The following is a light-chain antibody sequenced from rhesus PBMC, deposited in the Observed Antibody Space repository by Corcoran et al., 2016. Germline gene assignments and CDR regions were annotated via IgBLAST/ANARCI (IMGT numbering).Light chain of an antibody. J-gene: IGLJ6*01. Sequence: AAPTQPPSVSKSLGQSVTISCAGTSSGIASYSDVSWYQQHPGTDPRLLIYRGSNRTSGVSDRFSGFKSGSTTSLTISGLQAEDEAIYYCCSYRSGSTFVFGSGTKLTIL. CDR2: RGS. V-gene: IGLV2-26*01. CDR3: CSYRSGSTFV. CDR1: SSGIASYSD.